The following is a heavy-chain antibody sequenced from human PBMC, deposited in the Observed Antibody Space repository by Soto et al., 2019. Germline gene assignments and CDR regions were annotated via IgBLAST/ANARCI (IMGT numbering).Heavy chain of an antibody. Sequence: VASVKVSCKASGYTFTAYAMHWVRQAPGQGLEWMGWISAYNGNTNYAQKLQGRVTMTTDTSTSTAYMELRSLRSDDTAVYYCARITMIVGTLAYWGQGTLVTVS. CDR2: ISAYNGNT. D-gene: IGHD3-22*01. J-gene: IGHJ4*02. V-gene: IGHV1-18*01. CDR3: ARITMIVGTLAY. CDR1: GYTFTAYA.